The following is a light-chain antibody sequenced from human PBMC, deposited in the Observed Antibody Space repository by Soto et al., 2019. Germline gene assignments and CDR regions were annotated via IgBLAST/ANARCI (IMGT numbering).Light chain of an antibody. CDR3: QHYGSSSWT. V-gene: IGKV3-20*01. CDR1: QSVSSSY. CDR2: GAS. Sequence: EIVLTQSPGTLSLSPGERATLSCRASQSVSSSYLAWYQQKPGQAPRLLIYGASSRATGIPDRFSGSGSGTDFTLTIGRLEPEDFAMYYCQHYGSSSWTFGPGTKVEIK. J-gene: IGKJ1*01.